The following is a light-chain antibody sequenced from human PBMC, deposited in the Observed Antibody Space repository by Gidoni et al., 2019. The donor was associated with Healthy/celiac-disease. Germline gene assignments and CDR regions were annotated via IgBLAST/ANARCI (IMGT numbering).Light chain of an antibody. CDR2: AAS. CDR3: QQGSSLPRT. V-gene: IGKV1-12*01. CDR1: QGISSR. J-gene: IGKJ4*01. Sequence: DIQMTQSPSSVSASVGDRVTITCRASQGISSRLDWYQQKPGKAPKLLIYAASRLQSGVPARFSGSGSGTDFTLTISSLEPEDFATYYCQQGSSLPRTFGGGTKVEIK.